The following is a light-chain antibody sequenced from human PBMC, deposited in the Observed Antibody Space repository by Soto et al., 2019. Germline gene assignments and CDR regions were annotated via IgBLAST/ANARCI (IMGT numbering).Light chain of an antibody. J-gene: IGKJ2*01. CDR2: DAP. V-gene: IGKV1-5*01. CDR1: QIIGSS. Sequence: DIQMTQSPSTRSASIGDRVTITCRASQIIGSSLAWYQQKPGKAPKLLIYDAPTLQSGVPSRYSGSESGTEFTLTISSLQPGDSATYYCQQYYSYPYTFGQGTKLEIK. CDR3: QQYYSYPYT.